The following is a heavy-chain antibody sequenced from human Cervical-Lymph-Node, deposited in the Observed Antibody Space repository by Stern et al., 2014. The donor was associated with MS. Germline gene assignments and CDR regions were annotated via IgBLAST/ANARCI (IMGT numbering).Heavy chain of an antibody. D-gene: IGHD6-19*01. J-gene: IGHJ6*02. CDR2: ISWNSGSM. CDR3: AKDISSGRWEAQDYYGMDV. Sequence: EVQLVESGGGLVQPGRSLRLSCAGSRFNFDDYAMHWVRQAPGRGLEWVSSISWNSGSMEYADAVKGRFTISRDSAKNSLYLQMDSLRVEDTAIYYCAKDISSGRWEAQDYYGMDVWGQGTTVTVSS. V-gene: IGHV3-9*01. CDR1: RFNFDDYA.